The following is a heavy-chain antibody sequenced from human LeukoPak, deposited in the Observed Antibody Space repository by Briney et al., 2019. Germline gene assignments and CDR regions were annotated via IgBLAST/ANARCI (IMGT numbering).Heavy chain of an antibody. Sequence: GGSLRLSCAASGFTFSSYSMNWVRQAPGKGLEWVSSISSSSSYIYYADSVKGRFTISRDNAKNSMYLQMNSLRAEDTAVYYCARRGYYDSSGYDYWGQGTLVTVSS. V-gene: IGHV3-21*01. CDR3: ARRGYYDSSGYDY. J-gene: IGHJ4*02. CDR2: ISSSSSYI. CDR1: GFTFSSYS. D-gene: IGHD3-22*01.